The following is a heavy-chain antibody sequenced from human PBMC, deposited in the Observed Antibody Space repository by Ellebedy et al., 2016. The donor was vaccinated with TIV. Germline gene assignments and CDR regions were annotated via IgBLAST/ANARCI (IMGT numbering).Heavy chain of an antibody. CDR1: GGSFSGYY. CDR2: INHSGST. V-gene: IGHV4-34*01. CDR3: ARVRTVTTRGNYFDY. D-gene: IGHD4-17*01. J-gene: IGHJ4*02. Sequence: SETLSLXXAVYGGSFSGYYWSWIRQPPGKGLEWIGEINHSGSTNYNPSLKSRVTISVDTSKNQFSLKLSSVTAADTAVYYCARVRTVTTRGNYFDYWGQGTLVTVSS.